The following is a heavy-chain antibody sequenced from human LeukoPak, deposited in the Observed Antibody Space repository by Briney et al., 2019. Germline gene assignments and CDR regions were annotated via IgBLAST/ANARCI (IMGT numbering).Heavy chain of an antibody. V-gene: IGHV4-4*02. CDR3: ASSFITMVRGVIITPLGY. Sequence: SETLSLTCAVSGGSISSSNWWSWVRQPPGKGLEWIGEICHSGSTNYNPSLKSRVTISVDKSKNQFSLKLSSVTAADTAVYYCASSFITMVRGVIITPLGYWGQGTLVTVSS. CDR1: GGSISSSNW. D-gene: IGHD3-10*01. J-gene: IGHJ4*02. CDR2: ICHSGST.